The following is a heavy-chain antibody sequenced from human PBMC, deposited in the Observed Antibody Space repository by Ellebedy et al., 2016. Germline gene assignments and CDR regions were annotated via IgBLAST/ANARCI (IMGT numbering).Heavy chain of an antibody. D-gene: IGHD3-22*01. CDR2: IYYSGGT. Sequence: SETLSLXXIVSGGSVVNYGAYWSWIRQPPGGGLEWIGHIYYSGGTKFNPSLKSRVTMSVDTSKKQFSLRLTSATVADTAVYYCARGLYFDSSGYHYYFDSWGQGALVAVSS. J-gene: IGHJ4*02. V-gene: IGHV4-61*08. CDR3: ARGLYFDSSGYHYYFDS. CDR1: GGSVVNYGAY.